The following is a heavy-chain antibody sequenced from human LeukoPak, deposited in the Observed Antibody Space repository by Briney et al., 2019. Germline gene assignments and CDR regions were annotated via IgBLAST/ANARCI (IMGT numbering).Heavy chain of an antibody. CDR1: GFMLSSYT. J-gene: IGHJ6*02. CDR3: ARDYQLDYYYYAMDV. V-gene: IGHV3-21*01. CDR2: INSGSSYI. Sequence: GGSLRLSCAASGFMLSSYTMNWVRQAPGKGLEWVSSINSGSSYIYYADSVKGRFTISRDNAKNSLDLQMNSLRAEDTAVYYCARDYQLDYYYYAMDVWGQGTTVTVSS. D-gene: IGHD2-2*01.